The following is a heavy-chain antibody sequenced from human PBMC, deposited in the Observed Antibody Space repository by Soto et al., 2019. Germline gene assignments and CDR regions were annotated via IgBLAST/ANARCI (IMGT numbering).Heavy chain of an antibody. D-gene: IGHD2-2*02. CDR1: GYTFTNYG. Sequence: QVQLVQSGAEVKKPGASVKVSCKASGYTFTNYGISWVRQAPGQGLAWMGWIGVYNGNTNYAQKFQGRVTMTTDTSTSTAYMELRSLRSDDTAVFYCARVGYCSSTSCYTGFYHYYGMDVWGQGTTVTVSS. V-gene: IGHV1-18*04. J-gene: IGHJ6*02. CDR2: IGVYNGNT. CDR3: ARVGYCSSTSCYTGFYHYYGMDV.